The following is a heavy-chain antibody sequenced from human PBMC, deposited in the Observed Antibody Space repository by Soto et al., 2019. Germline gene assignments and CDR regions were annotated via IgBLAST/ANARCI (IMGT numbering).Heavy chain of an antibody. J-gene: IGHJ3*02. V-gene: IGHV3-30*18. CDR3: AKGRAENYDILTGYDAFDI. CDR1: GFTFSSYG. CDR2: ISYDGSNK. Sequence: GGSLRLSCAASGFTFSSYGMHWVRQAPGKGLEWVAVISYDGSNKYYADSVKGRFTISRDNSKNTLYLQMNSLRAEDTAVYYCAKGRAENYDILTGYDAFDIWGQGTMVTVSS. D-gene: IGHD3-9*01.